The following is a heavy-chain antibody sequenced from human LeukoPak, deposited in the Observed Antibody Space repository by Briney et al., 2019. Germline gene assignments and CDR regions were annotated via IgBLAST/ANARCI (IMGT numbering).Heavy chain of an antibody. CDR2: INHSGST. CDR1: GGSFSGYY. V-gene: IGHV4-34*01. J-gene: IGHJ4*02. D-gene: IGHD6-13*01. Sequence: SETLSLTCAVYGGSFSGYYWSWIRQPPGKGLEWIGEINHSGSTNYNPSLKTRVTISVDTSKNQFSLKLSSVTAADAAVYYCARRRSGYSSSWYRFYFDYWGQGTLVTVSS. CDR3: ARRRSGYSSSWYRFYFDY.